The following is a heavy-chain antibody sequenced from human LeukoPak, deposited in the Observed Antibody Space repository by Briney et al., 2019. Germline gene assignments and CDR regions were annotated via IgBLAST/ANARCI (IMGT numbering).Heavy chain of an antibody. Sequence: PGGSLRLSCAASGFTVSSNYMGWVRQAPGKGLEWVSVIYSGGDTYYADSVKGRFTISRDNSKNMYLEMTSLKAEDTAVYYCAKERNLEIAVAGTIFDYWGQGTLVTVSS. CDR1: GFTVSSNY. CDR3: AKERNLEIAVAGTIFDY. V-gene: IGHV3-66*01. CDR2: IYSGGDT. J-gene: IGHJ4*02. D-gene: IGHD6-19*01.